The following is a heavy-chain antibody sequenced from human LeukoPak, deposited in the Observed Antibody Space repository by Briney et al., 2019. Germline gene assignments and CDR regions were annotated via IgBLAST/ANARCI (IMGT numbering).Heavy chain of an antibody. Sequence: GGSLRLSCAASGFTFSSYSMNWVRQAPGKGLEWVSSISSTTNYIYYADSVRGRFTISRDNAKNSLYLQMNSLRAEDTAMYYCASLRYSGYDVDYWGQGTLVTVSS. CDR3: ASLRYSGYDVDY. CDR2: ISSTTNYI. D-gene: IGHD5-12*01. J-gene: IGHJ4*02. CDR1: GFTFSSYS. V-gene: IGHV3-21*01.